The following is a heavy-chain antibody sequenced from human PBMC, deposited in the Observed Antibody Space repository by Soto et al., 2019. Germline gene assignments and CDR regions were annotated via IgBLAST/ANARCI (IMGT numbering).Heavy chain of an antibody. V-gene: IGHV4-59*01. J-gene: IGHJ6*02. CDR1: GGSISSYY. D-gene: IGHD2-21*01. CDR3: ARGVVPLDV. CDR2: IYYSGST. Sequence: QVQLQESGPGLVKPSETLSLTCTVPGGSISSYYWSWIRQPPGKGLEWLGYIYYSGSTNYNPSLKSRVTISVDTSKNHFSLRLGSVTAADTAVYYCARGVVPLDVWGQGTTVTVSS.